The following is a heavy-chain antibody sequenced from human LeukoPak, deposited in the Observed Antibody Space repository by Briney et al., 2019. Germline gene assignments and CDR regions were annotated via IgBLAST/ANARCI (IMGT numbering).Heavy chain of an antibody. CDR1: GYSFTSYW. CDR3: AKQGLYCSSTSCHDAFDI. D-gene: IGHD2-2*01. CDR2: IYPGDSDT. Sequence: GESLKISCKGSGYSFTSYWIGWVRQMPGKGLEWMGIIYPGDSDTRYSPSFQGQVTISADKSISTAYPQWSSLKASDTAMYYCAKQGLYCSSTSCHDAFDIWGQGTMVTVSS. V-gene: IGHV5-51*01. J-gene: IGHJ3*02.